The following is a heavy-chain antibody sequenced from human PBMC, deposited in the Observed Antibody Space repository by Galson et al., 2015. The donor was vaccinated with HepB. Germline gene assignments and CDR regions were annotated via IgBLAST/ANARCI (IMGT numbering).Heavy chain of an antibody. CDR1: GFTFSSYW. V-gene: IGHV3-7*01. CDR3: ARMGLYSPRPVTTHLWDAFDI. D-gene: IGHD4-17*01. J-gene: IGHJ3*02. Sequence: SLRLSCAASGFTFSSYWMSWVRQAPGKGLEWVANIKQDGSEKYYVDSVKGRFTISRDNAKNSLYLQMNSLRAEDTAVYYCARMGLYSPRPVTTHLWDAFDIWGQGTMVTVSS. CDR2: IKQDGSEK.